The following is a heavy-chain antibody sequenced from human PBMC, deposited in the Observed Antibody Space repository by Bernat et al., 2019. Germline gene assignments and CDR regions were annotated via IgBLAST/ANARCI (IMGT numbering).Heavy chain of an antibody. V-gene: IGHV3-30*04. CDR1: GFNLSICA. D-gene: IGHD1-1*01. J-gene: IGHJ5*02. CDR3: ARERTKYNWNPDGLDA. CDR2: ISYDGNKK. Sequence: VQLVESGGGVVQPGKSLRLSCADSGFNLSICAMYWVRQAPGKGLEWVVLISYDGNKKNYADSVKGRFTISRDNSRNTLYLQMNNLKAEDTAVYYCARERTKYNWNPDGLDAWAQGSLVTVSS.